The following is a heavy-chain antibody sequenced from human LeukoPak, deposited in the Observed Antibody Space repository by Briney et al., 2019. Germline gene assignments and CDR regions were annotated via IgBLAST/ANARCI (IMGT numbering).Heavy chain of an antibody. CDR3: ARRETYYDFWSGTPIPSNWFDP. V-gene: IGHV5-51*01. CDR1: GYSFTSYW. J-gene: IGHJ5*02. CDR2: IYPGDSDT. Sequence: GESLKISCKGSGYSFTSYWIGWVRQMPGKGLEWMGIIYPGDSDTRYSPSFQGQVTISADKSISTAYLQWSSLKASDTAMCYCARRETYYDFWSGTPIPSNWFDPWGQGTLVTVSS. D-gene: IGHD3-3*01.